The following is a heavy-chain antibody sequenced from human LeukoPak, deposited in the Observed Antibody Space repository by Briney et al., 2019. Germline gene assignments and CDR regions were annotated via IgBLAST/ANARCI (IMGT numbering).Heavy chain of an antibody. Sequence: GGSLRLSCAASGFTFSSYGMHWVRQAPGKGLEWVAFIRYDGSNKYYADSVKGRFTISRDNSKNTLYLQMNSLRAEDTAVYYCAKDLGSSSWRVILDYWGQGTLVTVSS. CDR3: AKDLGSSSWRVILDY. D-gene: IGHD6-13*01. CDR1: GFTFSSYG. V-gene: IGHV3-30*02. CDR2: IRYDGSNK. J-gene: IGHJ4*02.